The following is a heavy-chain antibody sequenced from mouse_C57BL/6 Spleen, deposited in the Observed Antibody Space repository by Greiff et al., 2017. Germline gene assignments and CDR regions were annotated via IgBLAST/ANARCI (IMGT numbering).Heavy chain of an antibody. J-gene: IGHJ2*01. Sequence: QVQLQQSGAELVRPGTSVQMSCKASGYTFTNYWIGWAKQRPGHGLEWIGDIYPGGGYTNYNEKFKGKATLTADKSSSTSYMQFSSLTSEDSAIYYCARGGYYGSSYYYFDYWGQGTTLTVSS. CDR3: ARGGYYGSSYYYFDY. CDR2: IYPGGGYT. V-gene: IGHV1-63*01. D-gene: IGHD1-1*01. CDR1: GYTFTNYW.